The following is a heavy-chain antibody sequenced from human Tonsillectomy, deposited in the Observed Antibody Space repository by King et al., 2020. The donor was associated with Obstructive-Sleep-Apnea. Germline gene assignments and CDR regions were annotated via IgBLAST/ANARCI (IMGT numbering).Heavy chain of an antibody. D-gene: IGHD2-15*01. CDR1: GDSVTSGGYY. V-gene: IGHV4-31*03. CDR2: IYYSGNT. J-gene: IGHJ5*02. Sequence: VQLLESGPGLVKPSQTLSLTCSVSGDSVTSGGYYWGWVRQLPGKGLEYLAYIYYSGNTYYNPSLKSRLAISLDTSKNQVSLSLNSVTAADTAVYYCARVLYCSAGGCYSSEPWFDPWGQGTLVTVSS. CDR3: ARVLYCSAGGCYSSEPWFDP.